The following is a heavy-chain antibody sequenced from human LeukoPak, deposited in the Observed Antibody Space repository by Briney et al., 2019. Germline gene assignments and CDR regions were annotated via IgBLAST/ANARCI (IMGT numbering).Heavy chain of an antibody. CDR1: GFTFSSYA. CDR2: ISGSGGST. V-gene: IGHV3-23*01. J-gene: IGHJ4*02. Sequence: GRSLRLSCAASGFTFSSYAMSWVRQAPREGPEGVSAISGSGGSTYYADSVKGRFTISRDNSKNTLYLQMNSLRAEDTAVYYCAKVDDFWSGYYTYFDYWGQGTLVTVSS. CDR3: AKVDDFWSGYYTYFDY. D-gene: IGHD3-3*01.